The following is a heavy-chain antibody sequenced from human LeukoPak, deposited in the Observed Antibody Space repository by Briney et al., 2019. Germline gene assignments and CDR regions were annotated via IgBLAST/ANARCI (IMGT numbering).Heavy chain of an antibody. CDR3: AQGDYHPSGTYDY. CDR1: GFTFSTYI. CDR2: ISASGGNS. Sequence: GGSLRLSCADSGFTFSTYIMTWVRQAPGQGLEWVSAISASGGNSYYADSVKGRFTMSRDNSKNTVYLQMNNLRAEDTAVYYFAQGDYHPSGTYDYWGQGTLVTVSS. D-gene: IGHD2-2*01. V-gene: IGHV3-23*01. J-gene: IGHJ4*02.